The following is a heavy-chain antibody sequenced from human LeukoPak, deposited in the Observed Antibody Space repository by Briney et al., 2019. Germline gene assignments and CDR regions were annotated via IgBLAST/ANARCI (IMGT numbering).Heavy chain of an antibody. V-gene: IGHV4-59*01. CDR3: ARVGYSYGYNFDY. CDR1: GGSISSYY. J-gene: IGHJ4*02. CDR2: IYYSGST. D-gene: IGHD5-18*01. Sequence: PSETLSLTCTVSGGSISSYYWSWIRQPPGKGLEWIGYIYYSGSTHYNPSLKSRVTISVDTSKNQFSLKLSSVTAADTAVYYCARVGYSYGYNFDYWGQGTLVTVSS.